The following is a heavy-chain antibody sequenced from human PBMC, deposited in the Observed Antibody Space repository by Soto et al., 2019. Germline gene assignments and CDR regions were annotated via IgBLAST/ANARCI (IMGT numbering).Heavy chain of an antibody. V-gene: IGHV3-30-3*01. J-gene: IGHJ4*02. CDR3: ARLGATNPLDY. D-gene: IGHD1-26*01. Sequence: QVQLVESGGGVVQPGRSLRLSCAASGFTFSSYAMHWVRQAPGKGLEWVAVISYDGSNKYYADSVKGRFTISRDNSKNTLYLQMNGLRAEDTAVYYCARLGATNPLDYWGQGTLVTVSS. CDR2: ISYDGSNK. CDR1: GFTFSSYA.